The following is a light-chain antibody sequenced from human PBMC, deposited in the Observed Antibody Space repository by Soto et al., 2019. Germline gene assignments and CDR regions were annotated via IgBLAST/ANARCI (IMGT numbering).Light chain of an antibody. CDR1: QSVSSSY. J-gene: IGKJ2*01. Sequence: EIVLTQSPGTLSLSPGERATLSCRASQSVSSSYLAWYQQKPGQAPRLLIYGASSRATGIPDRFSGSGSGTDFPLTISRLEPEDFAVDYCQQYGSSPAYTFGQGTKLEIK. CDR3: QQYGSSPAYT. CDR2: GAS. V-gene: IGKV3-20*01.